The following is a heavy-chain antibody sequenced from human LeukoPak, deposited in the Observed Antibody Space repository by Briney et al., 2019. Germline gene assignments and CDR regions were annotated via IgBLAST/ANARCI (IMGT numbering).Heavy chain of an antibody. J-gene: IGHJ5*02. Sequence: GGSLRLSCAASGFTFSTYWMSWARQAPGKGLEWVAKMNQDGSAISYVDSVKGRFTISRDNAKNSLYLQMNSLRAEDTAVCYCASADSGRNSFAPWGQGTLVIVSS. V-gene: IGHV3-7*01. D-gene: IGHD6-19*01. CDR3: ASADSGRNSFAP. CDR2: MNQDGSAI. CDR1: GFTFSTYW.